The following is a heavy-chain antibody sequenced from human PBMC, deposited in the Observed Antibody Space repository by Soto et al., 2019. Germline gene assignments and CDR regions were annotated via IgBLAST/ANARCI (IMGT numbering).Heavy chain of an antibody. V-gene: IGHV5-51*01. CDR3: ARHFVYYDSSGYYYDY. CDR1: GFNFPTFW. CDR2: IYPDDSDT. J-gene: IGHJ4*02. Sequence: PGESLKISCKHSGFNFPTFWIAWVRQMPGKGLEWMGTIYPDDSDTRYSPSFQGQVTISADKSIQTAYLQWGSLKASDSALYYCARHFVYYDSSGYYYDYWGQGTLVTVSS. D-gene: IGHD3-22*01.